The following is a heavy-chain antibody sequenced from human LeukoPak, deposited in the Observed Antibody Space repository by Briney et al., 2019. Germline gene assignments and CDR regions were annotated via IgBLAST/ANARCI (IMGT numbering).Heavy chain of an antibody. CDR2: IYSGGTT. Sequence: GGSLRLSCAASGFTFSSYAMSWVRQAPGKGLEWVSVIYSGGTTYYADSVKGRFTISRDNSKSTLYLQMNSLRAEDTAVYYCARGRWVYDSSGFYSDYWGQGTLVTVSS. D-gene: IGHD3-22*01. CDR1: GFTFSSYA. V-gene: IGHV3-53*01. CDR3: ARGRWVYDSSGFYSDY. J-gene: IGHJ4*02.